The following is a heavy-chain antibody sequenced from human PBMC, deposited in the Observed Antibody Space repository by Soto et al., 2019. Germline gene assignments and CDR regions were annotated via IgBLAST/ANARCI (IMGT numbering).Heavy chain of an antibody. CDR3: AKSPPGYCTNCVCYHLDYYFDY. V-gene: IGHV3-23*01. CDR1: GFTFSSYA. J-gene: IGHJ4*02. CDR2: ISGSGGST. Sequence: EVQLLESGGGLVQPGGSLRLSCAASGFTFSSYAMSWVRQAPGKGLEWVSAISGSGGSTYYADSVKGRFTICRDNSKNTLYLQMNSMLAEDTAVYYCAKSPPGYCTNCVCYHLDYYFDYWGQGTLVTVSS. D-gene: IGHD2-8*01.